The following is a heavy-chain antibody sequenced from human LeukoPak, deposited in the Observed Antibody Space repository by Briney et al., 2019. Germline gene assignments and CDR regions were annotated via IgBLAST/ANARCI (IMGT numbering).Heavy chain of an antibody. CDR2: IIPILGIA. D-gene: IGHD4-17*01. V-gene: IGHV1-69*04. CDR1: GGTFSSYA. CDR3: ARVGMSVTTPNYCYYGMDV. Sequence: SVKVSCKASGGTFSSYAISWVRQAPGQGLEWMGRIIPILGIANYAQKFQGRVTITADKSTSTAYMELSSLRSEDTAVYYCARVGMSVTTPNYCYYGMDVWGQGITVTVSS. J-gene: IGHJ6*02.